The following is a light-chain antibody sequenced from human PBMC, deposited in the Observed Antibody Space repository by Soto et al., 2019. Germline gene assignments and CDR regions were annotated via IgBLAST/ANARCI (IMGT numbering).Light chain of an antibody. CDR1: SSDVGGYNY. Sequence: QSALTQPASVSGSPGQSITISCTGTSSDVGGYNYVSWYQQHPGKAPKLMIYEVSNRPSGVSNRFSGSKSGNTASLTISGLQAEDEADYYCQSYDDSALWVFGGGTKLTVL. CDR3: QSYDDSALWV. V-gene: IGLV2-14*01. CDR2: EVS. J-gene: IGLJ3*02.